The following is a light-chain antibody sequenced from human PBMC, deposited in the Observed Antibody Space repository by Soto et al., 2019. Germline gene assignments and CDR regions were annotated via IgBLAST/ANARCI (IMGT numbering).Light chain of an antibody. CDR2: EVS. CDR3: TSYVGSDTWV. CDR1: SSDVGAYKY. Sequence: QSALTQPPSASGSPGQSVTISCTGTSSDVGAYKYVSWYQQYSCKAPKLMIYEVSKRPSGVPARFSGSKSVNTASLTVSGLQSEDEADYYCTSYVGSDTWVFGGGTKLTVL. V-gene: IGLV2-8*01. J-gene: IGLJ3*02.